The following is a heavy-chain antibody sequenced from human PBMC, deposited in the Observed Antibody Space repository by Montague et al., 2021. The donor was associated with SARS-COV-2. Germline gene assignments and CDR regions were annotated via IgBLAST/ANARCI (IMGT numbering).Heavy chain of an antibody. Sequence: TLSLTCSVSGGSISNGSYPWSWIRQPPGKGLEWIGYIFPGGSTYYNASLQSRVTISIDMSKNQLSLRLTSITAADTAVYFCAREGADFGDYGWLDPWGQGILVTVS. CDR3: AREGADFGDYGWLDP. CDR2: IFPGGST. D-gene: IGHD4-17*01. V-gene: IGHV4-30-2*01. J-gene: IGHJ5*02. CDR1: GGSISNGSYP.